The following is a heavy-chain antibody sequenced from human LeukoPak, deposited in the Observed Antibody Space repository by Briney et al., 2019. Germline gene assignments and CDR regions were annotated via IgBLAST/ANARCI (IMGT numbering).Heavy chain of an antibody. J-gene: IGHJ6*03. D-gene: IGHD5-18*01. V-gene: IGHV1-69*06. CDR3: AYVDTAMVIRYYMDV. CDR2: IIPIFGTA. Sequence: GASVKVSCKASGGTFSSYAISWVRQAPGQGLEWMGGIIPIFGTANYAQKFQGRVTITADKSTSTAYMELSSLRSEDTAVYYCAYVDTAMVIRYYMDVWGKGTTVTISS. CDR1: GGTFSSYA.